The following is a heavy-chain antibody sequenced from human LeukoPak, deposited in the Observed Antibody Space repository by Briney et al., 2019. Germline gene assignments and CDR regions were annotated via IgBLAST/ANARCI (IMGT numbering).Heavy chain of an antibody. V-gene: IGHV5-51*01. CDR3: ARGDSSTWYEY. CDR1: GYTFTNYW. Sequence: GESLKISCKGSGYTFTNYWIAWVRQMPGKGLEWMGIIYPGNSKTRYSPSFQGQVTMSADKSINTAYLRWTSLKASDTAMYYCARGDSSTWYEYWGQGTLVTVSS. J-gene: IGHJ4*02. D-gene: IGHD6-13*01. CDR2: IYPGNSKT.